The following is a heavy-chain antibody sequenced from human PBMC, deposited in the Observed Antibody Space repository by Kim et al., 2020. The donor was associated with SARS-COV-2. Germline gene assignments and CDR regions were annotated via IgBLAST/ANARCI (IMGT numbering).Heavy chain of an antibody. D-gene: IGHD3-3*02. J-gene: IGHJ4*02. CDR1: GYSFTSYW. Sequence: GESLQISCKGSGYSFTSYWIGWVRQMPGKGLEWMGIIYPGDSDTRYSPSFQGQVTISADKSISTAYLQWSSLKASDTAMYYCARSAILEWLSQYYFDYWGQGTLVTVSS. CDR3: ARSAILEWLSQYYFDY. CDR2: IYPGDSDT. V-gene: IGHV5-51*01.